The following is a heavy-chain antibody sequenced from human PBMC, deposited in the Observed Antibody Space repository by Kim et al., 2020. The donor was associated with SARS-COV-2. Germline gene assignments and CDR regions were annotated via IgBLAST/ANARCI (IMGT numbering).Heavy chain of an antibody. Sequence: GGSLRLSCAASGFTFSSYSMNWVRQAPGKGLEWVSSISSSSSYIYYADSVKGRFTISRDNAKNSLYLQMNSLRAEDTAVYYCARGLHDYGDHGDYFDYWGQGTLVTVSS. CDR3: ARGLHDYGDHGDYFDY. D-gene: IGHD4-17*01. J-gene: IGHJ4*02. CDR1: GFTFSSYS. CDR2: ISSSSSYI. V-gene: IGHV3-21*01.